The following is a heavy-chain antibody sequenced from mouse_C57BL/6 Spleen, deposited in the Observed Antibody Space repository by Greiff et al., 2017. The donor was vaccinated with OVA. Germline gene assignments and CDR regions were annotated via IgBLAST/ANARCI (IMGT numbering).Heavy chain of an antibody. CDR1: GFNIKDYY. Sequence: VQLQQSGAELVKPGASVKLSCTASGFNIKDYYMHWVKQRTEQGLEWIGRIDPEDGETIYAPKFQGKATITADTSSNTAYLQLSSLTSEDTAVYYCALITTVARIADYWGQGTSVTVSS. CDR3: ALITTVARIADY. D-gene: IGHD1-1*01. CDR2: IDPEDGET. J-gene: IGHJ4*01. V-gene: IGHV14-2*01.